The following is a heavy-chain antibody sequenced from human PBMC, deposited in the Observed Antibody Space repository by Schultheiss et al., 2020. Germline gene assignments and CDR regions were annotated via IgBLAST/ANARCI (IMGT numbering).Heavy chain of an antibody. CDR3: AGGVVRGVRFPYY. CDR1: GGSFRGYY. CDR2: INHSGST. D-gene: IGHD3-10*01. V-gene: IGHV4-34*01. Sequence: SETLSLTCAVYGGSFRGYYWSWIRQPPGKGLEWIGEINHSGSTNYNPSLKSRVTISVDTSKNQFSLKLSSVTAADTAVYYCAGGVVRGVRFPYYWGQGALVTVSS. J-gene: IGHJ4*02.